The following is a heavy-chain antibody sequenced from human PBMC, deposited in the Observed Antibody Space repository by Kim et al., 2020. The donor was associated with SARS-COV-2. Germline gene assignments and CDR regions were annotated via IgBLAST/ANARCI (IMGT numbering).Heavy chain of an antibody. Sequence: GGSLRLSCAASEFTFSTYGMHWVRQAPGQGLEWVAIISYDGNKQYYADSVKGRFTISRDNSKNTLFLQMDSLRGDDTAVYYCAKGPIGTFWSGYGYGMDVWGQGTTVTVSS. CDR3: AKGPIGTFWSGYGYGMDV. CDR2: ISYDGNKQ. D-gene: IGHD3-3*01. J-gene: IGHJ6*02. CDR1: EFTFSTYG. V-gene: IGHV3-30*18.